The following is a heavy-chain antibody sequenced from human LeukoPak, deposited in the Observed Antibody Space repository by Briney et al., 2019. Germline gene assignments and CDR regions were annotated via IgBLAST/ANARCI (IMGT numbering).Heavy chain of an antibody. J-gene: IGHJ4*02. D-gene: IGHD3-22*01. CDR3: PRKYDSSGYYDH. CDR2: IRSGGSIT. Sequence: GGSLRLSCAASGFTFSSYSMNWVRQAPGKGLEWVSYIRSGGSITRYADYVKGRFTISRDNAKNSLYLQMNSLRAEDTAVYYCPRKYDSSGYYDHWGQGTLVTVSS. V-gene: IGHV3-48*01. CDR1: GFTFSSYS.